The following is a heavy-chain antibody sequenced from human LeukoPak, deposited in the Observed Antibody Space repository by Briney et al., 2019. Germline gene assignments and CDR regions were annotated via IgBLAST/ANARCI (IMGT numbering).Heavy chain of an antibody. CDR3: TNKVFG. CDR1: GFTFSSYW. J-gene: IGHJ4*02. Sequence: GGSLRLSCAASGFTFSSYWMTWVRQAPGKGLEWVANIKPDGSDKYYVDSVKGRFTISRDNAKNSVYLQMNGLRAEDTAVYYCTNKVFGWGRGSLVSVSS. D-gene: IGHD3-10*01. V-gene: IGHV3-7*02. CDR2: IKPDGSDK.